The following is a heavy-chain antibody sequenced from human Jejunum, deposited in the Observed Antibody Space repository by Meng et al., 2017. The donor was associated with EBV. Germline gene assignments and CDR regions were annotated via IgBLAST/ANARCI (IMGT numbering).Heavy chain of an antibody. V-gene: IGHV4-61*08. CDR1: GGSVSSGGYY. CDR3: ARDQNGSYFAY. CDR2: IYNSEST. D-gene: IGHD1-26*01. J-gene: IGHJ4*02. Sequence: QVQLQGSGPGLVKPSATLSLTCTVSGGSVSSGGYYWSWIRQPPGKGLEWIGYIYNSESTNYKSSLKSRVTISADTSKNQFSLRLSSVTAADTAVYYCARDQNGSYFAYWGQGTLVTVSS.